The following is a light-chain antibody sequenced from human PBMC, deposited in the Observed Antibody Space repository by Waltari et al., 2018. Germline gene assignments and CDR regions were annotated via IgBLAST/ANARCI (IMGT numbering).Light chain of an antibody. Sequence: EIVFTPSPGSLSSSPGERVTLSCRASQSVSRALAWYQQKPGQAPRLLIFGASNRATGIPDRFSGSGSETDFGLTISRLEPEDFAVYYCQHYVRLPATFGRGTKVEIK. V-gene: IGKV3-20*01. J-gene: IGKJ1*01. CDR1: QSVSRA. CDR2: GAS. CDR3: QHYVRLPAT.